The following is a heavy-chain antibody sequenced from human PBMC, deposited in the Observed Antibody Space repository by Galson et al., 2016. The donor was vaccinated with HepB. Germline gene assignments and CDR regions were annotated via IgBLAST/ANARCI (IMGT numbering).Heavy chain of an antibody. V-gene: IGHV3-23*01. D-gene: IGHD6-19*01. J-gene: IGHJ4*02. CDR3: AKDMDSAWYIHY. Sequence: SLRLSCAASGFTFNNYALSWVRQAPGKGLEWVSSISGRYGNTYYADSVKGRFTISWANSESTLYLRMDTLRAEDTAIYYCAKDMDSAWYIHYWGQGTLVTVSS. CDR2: ISGRYGNT. CDR1: GFTFNNYA.